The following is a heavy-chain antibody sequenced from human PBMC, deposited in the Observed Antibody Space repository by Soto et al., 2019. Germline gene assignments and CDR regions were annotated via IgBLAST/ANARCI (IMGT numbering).Heavy chain of an antibody. CDR1: GFTFSYYT. J-gene: IGHJ6*02. V-gene: IGHV3-23*01. CDR2: ISNSGDTI. Sequence: EVQLLESGGGLVQPGGSLRLSCVASGFTFSYYTMSWVRQAPGKGLEWVSGISNSGDTIYYADSVKGRFTISRDNFKNTLYLQMNSLRADDTAVYYFAVPFPAPTPYDYYDMDVWGQGTTVTVSS. CDR3: AVPFPAPTPYDYYDMDV. D-gene: IGHD2-2*01.